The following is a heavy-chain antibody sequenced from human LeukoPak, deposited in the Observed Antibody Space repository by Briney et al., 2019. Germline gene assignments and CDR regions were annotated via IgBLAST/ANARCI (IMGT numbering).Heavy chain of an antibody. J-gene: IGHJ4*02. CDR3: ARTYYDFWSGYYSHEGNPFDY. CDR1: GFTFSSYS. Sequence: GGSLRLSCAASGFTFSSYSMNWVRQAPGKGLEWVSDISSSSSTIYYADSVKVRFTISRDNAKNSLYLEMNSLRAEDTAVYYCARTYYDFWSGYYSHEGNPFDYWGQGTLVTVSS. V-gene: IGHV3-48*01. CDR2: ISSSSSTI. D-gene: IGHD3-3*01.